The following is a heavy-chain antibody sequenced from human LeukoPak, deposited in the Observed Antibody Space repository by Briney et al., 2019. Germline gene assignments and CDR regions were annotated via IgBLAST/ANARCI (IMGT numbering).Heavy chain of an antibody. CDR3: ARETGYSSGVFDY. J-gene: IGHJ4*02. Sequence: ASVKVSCKASGYTFTSYGISWVRQAPGQGLEWMGWINPNSGGTNYAQKFQGRVTMTRDTSISTAYMELSRLRSDDTAVYYCARETGYSSGVFDYWGQGTLVTVSS. CDR2: INPNSGGT. V-gene: IGHV1-2*02. D-gene: IGHD6-19*01. CDR1: GYTFTSYG.